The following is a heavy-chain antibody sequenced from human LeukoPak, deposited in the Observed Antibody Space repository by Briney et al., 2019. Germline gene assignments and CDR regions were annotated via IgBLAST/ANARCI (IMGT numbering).Heavy chain of an antibody. CDR3: ARSLKVSAALDVFDI. D-gene: IGHD2-2*01. J-gene: IGHJ3*02. CDR1: ELTFSSHS. Sequence: PGGSLRLSCAASELTFSSHSMNWVRQAPGKGLEWVSSISRSGGSIYYADSLKGRFTISRDDAKNSLYLQMNSLRAEDTAVYFCARSLKVSAALDVFDIWGQGTMVTVSS. V-gene: IGHV3-21*01. CDR2: ISRSGGSI.